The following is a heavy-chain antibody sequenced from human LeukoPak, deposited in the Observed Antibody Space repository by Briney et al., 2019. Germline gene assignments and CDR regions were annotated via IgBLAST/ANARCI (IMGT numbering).Heavy chain of an antibody. J-gene: IGHJ4*02. V-gene: IGHV3-30-3*01. CDR3: AREGCYGSGSPPSLYFDY. CDR2: TSSDLNVK. Sequence: GGSLRLSCAASGFTFRNYVIHWVCQAPGKGLEWVAVTSSDLNVKLYADSVKGRFTISRDNSRSTLYLQMNSLRPEDTAIYYCAREGCYGSGSPPSLYFDYWGQGTLVTVSS. CDR1: GFTFRNYV. D-gene: IGHD3-10*01.